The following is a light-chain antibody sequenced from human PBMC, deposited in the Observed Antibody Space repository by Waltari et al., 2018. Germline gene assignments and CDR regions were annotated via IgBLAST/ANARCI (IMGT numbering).Light chain of an antibody. CDR2: DTS. V-gene: IGKV3-15*01. J-gene: IGKJ1*01. CDR3: QQYINWPPWT. Sequence: EIVMTQSPATLSVSPGERATLSCRARQSFSGNLAWYQQKAGQAPRLLIYDTSIRATGIPARFSASGSGTEFTLTISSTQSEDVAVYYCQQYINWPPWTFGQGTKVEIK. CDR1: QSFSGN.